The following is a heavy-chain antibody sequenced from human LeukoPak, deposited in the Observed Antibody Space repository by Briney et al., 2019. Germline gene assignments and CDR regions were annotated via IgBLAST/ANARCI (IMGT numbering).Heavy chain of an antibody. CDR3: AKSTSFYLDS. CDR2: ISGSGDAT. CDR1: GFMFSNYA. J-gene: IGHJ4*02. V-gene: IGHV3-23*01. Sequence: GGSLRLSCAASGFMFSNYAMTWVRQAPGKGLESISVISGSGDATNYADSVKGRFTISRDNSKSMLYVQMNSLGAEDTAVYYCAKSTSFYLDSWGQGTLVTVSS.